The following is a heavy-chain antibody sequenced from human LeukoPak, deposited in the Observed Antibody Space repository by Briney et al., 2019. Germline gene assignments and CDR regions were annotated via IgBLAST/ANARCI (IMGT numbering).Heavy chain of an antibody. J-gene: IGHJ4*02. CDR2: IWYDGSNK. V-gene: IGHV3-33*01. Sequence: PGRSLRLSCAASGFTFSSYGMHWVRQAPGKGLEWVAVIWYDGSNKYYADSVKGRFTISRDNSKNTLYLQMNSLRAEDTAVYYCAREQLPTSEGFDYWGQGTLVTVSS. CDR1: GFTFSSYG. D-gene: IGHD2-2*01. CDR3: AREQLPTSEGFDY.